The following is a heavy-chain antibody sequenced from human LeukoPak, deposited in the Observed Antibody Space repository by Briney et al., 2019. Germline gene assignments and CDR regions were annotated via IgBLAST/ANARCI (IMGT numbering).Heavy chain of an antibody. Sequence: PSETLSLTCTVSGGSISGYYWSWIRQPPGKGLEWIGYIYWGGSTNYNPSPKSRVTMSVDTSKNQFSLKLSSVTAADTAVYYCARVYEYSASYLYYFDQWGQGTLVTVSS. V-gene: IGHV4-59*01. CDR3: ARVYEYSASYLYYFDQ. J-gene: IGHJ4*02. CDR2: IYWGGST. CDR1: GGSISGYY. D-gene: IGHD1-26*01.